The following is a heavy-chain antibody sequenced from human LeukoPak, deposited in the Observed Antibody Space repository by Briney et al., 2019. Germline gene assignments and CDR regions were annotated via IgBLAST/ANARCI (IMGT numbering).Heavy chain of an antibody. V-gene: IGHV3-30-3*01. D-gene: IGHD3-22*01. CDR3: ARDSSGPIDY. CDR2: ISYDGSNK. CDR1: GFTFSSYA. Sequence: GGSLRLSCAASGFTFSSYAMHWVRQAPGKELEWVAVISYDGSNKYYADSVKGRSTISRDNSKNTLYLQMNSLRAEDTAVYYCARDSSGPIDYWGQGTLVTVSS. J-gene: IGHJ4*02.